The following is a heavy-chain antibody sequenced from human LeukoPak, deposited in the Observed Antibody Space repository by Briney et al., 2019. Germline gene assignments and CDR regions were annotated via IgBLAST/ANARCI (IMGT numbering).Heavy chain of an antibody. CDR3: ARGSRWSGILEY. CDR1: GFLHSRYM. J-gene: IGHJ4*02. V-gene: IGHV3-7*01. D-gene: IGHD3-3*01. Sequence: GGSLRLSCAASGFLHSRYMMTWVREASGRGWEYVTNIKPDGGEKFYVDSVRGRFTIPRDNAKNSLYLQMNSLRAEDAAVYYCARGSRWSGILEYWGQGTLVIVSS. CDR2: IKPDGGEK.